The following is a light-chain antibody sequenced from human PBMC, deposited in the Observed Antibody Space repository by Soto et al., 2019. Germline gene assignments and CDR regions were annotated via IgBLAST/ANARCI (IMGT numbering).Light chain of an antibody. J-gene: IGLJ2*01. CDR1: SSDVGGYNY. CDR2: DVS. Sequence: QSALSHPASVSGSPGQSITISCTGTSSDVGGYNYVSWYQQNPGKAPKLMIYDVSNRPSGVSNRFSGSKSGNTASLTISGLQAEDEADYYCRSYTGSSTYVVFGGGTKLTVL. CDR3: RSYTGSSTYVV. V-gene: IGLV2-14*01.